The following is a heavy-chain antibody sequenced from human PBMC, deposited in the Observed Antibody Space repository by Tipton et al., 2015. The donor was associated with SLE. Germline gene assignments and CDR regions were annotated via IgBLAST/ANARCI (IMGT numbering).Heavy chain of an antibody. Sequence: TLSLTCTVSGDTISDHYWSWIRQPPGKGLEWIGYISYSGSTNYSPSLKSRVTISVDTSKNQFSLKLSSVTAADTAVYYCARDRVVGAIGWFDPWGQGTLVTVSS. CDR2: ISYSGST. CDR1: GDTISDHY. V-gene: IGHV4-59*11. J-gene: IGHJ5*02. D-gene: IGHD1-26*01. CDR3: ARDRVVGAIGWFDP.